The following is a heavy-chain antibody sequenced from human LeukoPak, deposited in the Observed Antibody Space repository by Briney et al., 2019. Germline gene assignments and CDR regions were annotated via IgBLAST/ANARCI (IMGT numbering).Heavy chain of an antibody. J-gene: IGHJ4*02. CDR1: GFTFDDYA. Sequence: GRSLRLSCAASGFTFDDYAMHWVRQAPGKGLEWVSGISWNSGSIGYADSVKGRFTISRDNAKNSLYLQMNSLRAEDTALYYCAKDQSWGGSCFDYWGQGTLVTVSS. CDR3: AKDQSWGGSCFDY. V-gene: IGHV3-9*01. CDR2: ISWNSGSI. D-gene: IGHD2-15*01.